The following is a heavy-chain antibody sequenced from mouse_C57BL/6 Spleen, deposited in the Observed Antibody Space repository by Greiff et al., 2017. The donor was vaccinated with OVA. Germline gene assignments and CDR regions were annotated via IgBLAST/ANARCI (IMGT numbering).Heavy chain of an antibody. CDR2: INPSNGGT. D-gene: IGHD1-1*01. V-gene: IGHV1-53*01. Sequence: QVQLQQPGTELVKPGASVKLSCKASGYTFTSYWMHWVKQRPGQGLEWIGNINPSNGGTTYHEKFKSKATLTVDKSSSTAYMQLSSLTSEDSAVYYCARGGTTVVAYYYAMDYWGQGTSVTVSS. CDR1: GYTFTSYW. CDR3: ARGGTTVVAYYYAMDY. J-gene: IGHJ4*01.